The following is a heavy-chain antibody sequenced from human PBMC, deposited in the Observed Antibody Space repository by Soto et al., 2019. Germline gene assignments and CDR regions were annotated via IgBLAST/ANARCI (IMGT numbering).Heavy chain of an antibody. V-gene: IGHV3-33*01. CDR1: GFTFSSYG. CDR3: ARTLEYSSSSPY. D-gene: IGHD6-6*01. Sequence: GGSLILSCAASGFTFSSYGMHWVRQAPGKGLEWVAVIWYDGSNKYYADSVKGRFTISRDNSKNTLYLQMNSLRAEDTAVYYCARTLEYSSSSPYWGQGTLVTVSS. J-gene: IGHJ4*02. CDR2: IWYDGSNK.